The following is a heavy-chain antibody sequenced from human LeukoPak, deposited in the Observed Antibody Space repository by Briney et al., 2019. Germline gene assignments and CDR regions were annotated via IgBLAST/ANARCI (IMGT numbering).Heavy chain of an antibody. V-gene: IGHV1-2*02. D-gene: IGHD1-14*01. J-gene: IGHJ6*03. CDR3: ARVRRVFKRNLGRSTEYYDNYYMDV. CDR2: INPNSGGT. CDR1: GYTFTGYY. Sequence: ASVKVSCKAPGYTFTGYYMHWVRQAPGQGLEWMGWINPNSGGTNYAQKFQGRVTMTRDTSISTAYMELRSLRSDDTAVYYCARVRRVFKRNLGRSTEYYDNYYMDVWGKGTTVTISS.